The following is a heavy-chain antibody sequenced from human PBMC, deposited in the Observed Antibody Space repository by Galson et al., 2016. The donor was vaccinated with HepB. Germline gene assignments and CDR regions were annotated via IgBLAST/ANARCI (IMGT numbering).Heavy chain of an antibody. Sequence: SLRLSCAASGFTFSTYAMTWVRQAPAKGLEWVANIKPDGTTKNYVGSVRGRFTIARDNAKNSLYLQKNSLRPEDTATYYCARPVSADEGLGNWGQGTMATVSS. CDR3: ARPVSADEGLGN. CDR1: GFTFSTYA. V-gene: IGHV3-7*01. J-gene: IGHJ3*01. D-gene: IGHD2-8*01. CDR2: IKPDGTTK.